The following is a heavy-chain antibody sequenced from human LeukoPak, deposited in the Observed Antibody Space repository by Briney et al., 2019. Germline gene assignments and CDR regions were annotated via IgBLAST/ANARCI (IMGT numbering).Heavy chain of an antibody. J-gene: IGHJ4*02. CDR2: TYYRSGWYN. V-gene: IGHV6-1*01. Sequence: PSRTLSLTCAISGDSVSSNSAAWGWIRQSPTSGLAWLGWTYYRSGWYNDYALSVKSRITINPDSSKNQVSLQLNSGTPEDTAVYYCSREFAWGPADYGGQGTLVTVSS. D-gene: IGHD7-27*01. CDR3: SREFAWGPADY. CDR1: GDSVSSNSAA.